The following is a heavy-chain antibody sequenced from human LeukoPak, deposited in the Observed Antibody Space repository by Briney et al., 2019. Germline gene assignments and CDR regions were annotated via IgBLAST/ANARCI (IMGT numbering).Heavy chain of an antibody. CDR3: ARGAGHYYDSSGYYYFRSRSAPWFY. Sequence: GGSLRLSCAASGFTFSDYYMSWIRQAPGKGLEWVSYISSSGSTIYYADSVKGRFTISRDNAKNSLYLQMNSLRAEDTAVYYCARGAGHYYDSSGYYYFRSRSAPWFYWGQGTLVTVSS. D-gene: IGHD3-22*01. V-gene: IGHV3-11*04. J-gene: IGHJ4*02. CDR1: GFTFSDYY. CDR2: ISSSGSTI.